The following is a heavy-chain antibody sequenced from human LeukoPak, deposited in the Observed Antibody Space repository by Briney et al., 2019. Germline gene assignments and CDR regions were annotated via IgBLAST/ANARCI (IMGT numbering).Heavy chain of an antibody. CDR2: INHSGST. D-gene: IGHD6-13*01. CDR1: GGSFSGYY. J-gene: IGHJ4*02. CDR3: ARTSIAAAGSFDY. Sequence: SETLSLTCAVYGGSFSGYYWSWIRQPPGKGLEWIGEINHSGSTNYNPSLKSRVTMSVDTSKNQFSLKLSSVTAADTAAYYCARTSIAAAGSFDYWGQGTLVTVSS. V-gene: IGHV4-34*01.